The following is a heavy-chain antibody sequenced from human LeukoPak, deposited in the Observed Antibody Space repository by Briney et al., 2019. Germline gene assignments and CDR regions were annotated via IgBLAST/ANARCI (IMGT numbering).Heavy chain of an antibody. CDR1: GYTFTSYG. Sequence: GASVKVSCTASGYTFTSYGISWVRQAPGQGLEWMGWISAYNGNTNYAQKLQGRVTMTTDTSTSTAYMELRSLRSDDTAVYYCARGTIPRSYYYGMDVWGQGTTVTVSS. CDR2: ISAYNGNT. CDR3: ARGTIPRSYYYGMDV. J-gene: IGHJ6*02. D-gene: IGHD5-24*01. V-gene: IGHV1-18*01.